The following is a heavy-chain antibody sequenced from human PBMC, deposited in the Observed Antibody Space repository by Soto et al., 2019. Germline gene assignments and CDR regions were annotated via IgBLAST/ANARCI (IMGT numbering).Heavy chain of an antibody. Sequence: PSETLSLTCTVSGGSVSSGSYYWSWIRQPPGKGLEWIGYIYYSGSTNYNPSLKSRVTISVDTSKNQFSLKLSSVTAADTAVYYCARDGDGYSNYYYYGMDVWGQGTTVTVSS. J-gene: IGHJ6*02. CDR1: GGSVSSGSYY. V-gene: IGHV4-61*01. CDR2: IYYSGST. D-gene: IGHD2-15*01. CDR3: ARDGDGYSNYYYYGMDV.